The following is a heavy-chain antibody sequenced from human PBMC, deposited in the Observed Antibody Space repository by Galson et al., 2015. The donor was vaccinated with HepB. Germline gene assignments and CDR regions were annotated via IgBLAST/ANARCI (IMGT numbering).Heavy chain of an antibody. CDR3: ARDENYYGSGSPLDY. V-gene: IGHV1-2*02. Sequence: SVTVSCKASGYTFTGYYMHWVRQAPGQGLEWMGWINPNSGGTNYAQKFQGRVTMTRDTSISTAYMELSRLRSDDTAVYYCARDENYYGSGSPLDYWGQGTLVTVSS. J-gene: IGHJ4*02. CDR1: GYTFTGYY. D-gene: IGHD3-10*01. CDR2: INPNSGGT.